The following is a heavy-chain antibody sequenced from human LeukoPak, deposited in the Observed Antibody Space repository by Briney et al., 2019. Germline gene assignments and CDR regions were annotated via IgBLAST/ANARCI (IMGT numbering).Heavy chain of an antibody. CDR1: GFTFSSYA. J-gene: IGHJ6*03. V-gene: IGHV3-23*01. D-gene: IGHD2-2*01. Sequence: GGSLRLSCAASGFTFSSYAMSWVRQAPGKGLEWVSGISGSGGSTYYADSVKGRFTISRDNSKNTLYLQMNSLRAEDTAVYYCVKDRRWGSTSLYYMDVWGKGTTVTVSS. CDR3: VKDRRWGSTSLYYMDV. CDR2: ISGSGGST.